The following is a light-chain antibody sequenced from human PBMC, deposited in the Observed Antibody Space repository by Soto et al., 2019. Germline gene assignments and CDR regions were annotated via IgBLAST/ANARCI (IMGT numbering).Light chain of an antibody. CDR3: CSYAGSLVV. CDR1: SSDVGGYNY. V-gene: IGLV2-11*01. CDR2: DVS. Sequence: QSALTQPRSVSGSPGQSVTISCTGTSSDVGGYNYVSWYQQHPGKAPKLMIYDVSKRPSGVPDRFSGSKSGITASLTISGLQAEDEADYYCCSYAGSLVVFGGGTKLTVL. J-gene: IGLJ2*01.